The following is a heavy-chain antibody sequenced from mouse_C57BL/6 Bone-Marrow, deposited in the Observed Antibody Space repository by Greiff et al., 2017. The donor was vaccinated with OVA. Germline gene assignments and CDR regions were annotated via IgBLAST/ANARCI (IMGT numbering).Heavy chain of an antibody. CDR2: IDPSDSST. CDR3: ARKAYYGSSYDYFDY. CDR1: GYTFTSYW. J-gene: IGHJ2*01. V-gene: IGHV1-50*01. Sequence: QVQLQQSGAELVKPGASVKLSCKASGYTFTSYWMQWVKQRPGQGLEWIGEIDPSDSSTNYNQKFKGKATLTVDTSSSTAYMQLSSLTSEDSAVYYCARKAYYGSSYDYFDYWGQGTTLTVSS. D-gene: IGHD1-1*01.